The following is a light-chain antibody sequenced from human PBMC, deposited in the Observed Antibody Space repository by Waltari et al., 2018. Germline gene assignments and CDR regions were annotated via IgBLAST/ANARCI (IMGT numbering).Light chain of an antibody. CDR1: QSLLHSDGKTY. J-gene: IGKJ4*01. Sequence: DIVMTQTPLSLSVTPVQPASISCKSSQSLLHSDGKTYVYWYLQKPGQSPQLLIYEVSRRFSGVPDRVSGSGSGTDFTLKISRVEAEDVGVYYCMQGIHLLTFGGGTKVEIK. CDR3: MQGIHLLT. V-gene: IGKV2-29*03. CDR2: EVS.